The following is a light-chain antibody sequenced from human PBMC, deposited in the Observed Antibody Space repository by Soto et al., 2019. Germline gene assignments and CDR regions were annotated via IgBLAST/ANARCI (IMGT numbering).Light chain of an antibody. CDR2: GAS. CDR1: QAVSSTY. Sequence: ENVLTQSPGTLSLSPGDRATLSCRASQAVSSTYVAWYQQKPGQAPRLLTYGASSRATGTPDRFSVSGSGTDFTLTISRLEPEDFAVYYCQQYGSSPLTFGGGTKVEIK. CDR3: QQYGSSPLT. J-gene: IGKJ4*01. V-gene: IGKV3-20*01.